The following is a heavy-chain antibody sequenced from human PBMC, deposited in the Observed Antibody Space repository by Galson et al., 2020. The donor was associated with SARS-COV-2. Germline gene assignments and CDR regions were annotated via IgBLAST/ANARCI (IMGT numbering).Heavy chain of an antibody. Sequence: SETLSLTCTVSGGSITSAYWSWIRQPPGKGLEWIGYIYHSGNSKYNPSLKSRVTMSVDTSKNQLSLRLNSVAAADTAVYYCARVWGIDYPDYWGQGILVTVSS. V-gene: IGHV4-59*01. CDR1: GGSITSAY. J-gene: IGHJ4*02. D-gene: IGHD6-13*01. CDR3: ARVWGIDYPDY. CDR2: IYHSGNS.